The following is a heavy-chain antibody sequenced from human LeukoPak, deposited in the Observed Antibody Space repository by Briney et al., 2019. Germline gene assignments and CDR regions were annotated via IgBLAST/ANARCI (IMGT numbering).Heavy chain of an antibody. CDR1: GYTFTGYY. D-gene: IGHD2-15*01. Sequence: ASVKVSCKASGYTFTGYYMHWVRQAPGQGLEWMGRINPNSGGTNYAQKFQGRVTMTRDTSTGTAYMELRSLRSDDTAIYYCARRYCSGGICWFDPWGQGTLVTVSS. J-gene: IGHJ5*02. V-gene: IGHV1-2*06. CDR3: ARRYCSGGICWFDP. CDR2: INPNSGGT.